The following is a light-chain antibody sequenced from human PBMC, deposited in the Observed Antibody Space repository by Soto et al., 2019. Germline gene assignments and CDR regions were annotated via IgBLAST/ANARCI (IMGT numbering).Light chain of an antibody. J-gene: IGKJ5*01. CDR3: QQYHKWPPIT. Sequence: EVVMTQSPATLSVSRGERATFSCRASQSVSNNLAWYQQKPGQAPRLLIYGASTRATGIPARLSGSGSGTEFTLTISSLQSEDFAVYYCQQYHKWPPITFGQGTRLEI. V-gene: IGKV3-15*01. CDR2: GAS. CDR1: QSVSNN.